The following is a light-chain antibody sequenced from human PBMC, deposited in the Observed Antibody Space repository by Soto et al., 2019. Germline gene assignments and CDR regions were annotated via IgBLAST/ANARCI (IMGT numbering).Light chain of an antibody. Sequence: EIVLTQSPGTLSLSPGDTATLSCRASQSLSDSQLAWYQQKPGQAPRLVISGASSRATGIPDRLTGSGSGTDFTLTISSLEPEDFAVYYCQQRSNWPPTFGQGTRLEIK. V-gene: IGKV3D-20*02. J-gene: IGKJ5*01. CDR2: GAS. CDR1: QSLSDSQ. CDR3: QQRSNWPPT.